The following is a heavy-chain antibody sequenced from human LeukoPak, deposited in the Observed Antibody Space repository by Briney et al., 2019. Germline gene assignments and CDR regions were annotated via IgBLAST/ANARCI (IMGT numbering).Heavy chain of an antibody. CDR2: INPNTGDT. Sequence: GASVKVSCKASAYTFTGYYIHWLRQAPGQGLEWMGCINPNTGDTDYGQKFHGRVTMTRDTSISTAYMELSRLRSDDTAVYYCARGPIYGDFLGETYYFDYWGQGTLVTVSS. D-gene: IGHD4-17*01. CDR3: ARGPIYGDFLGETYYFDY. CDR1: AYTFTGYY. J-gene: IGHJ4*02. V-gene: IGHV1-2*02.